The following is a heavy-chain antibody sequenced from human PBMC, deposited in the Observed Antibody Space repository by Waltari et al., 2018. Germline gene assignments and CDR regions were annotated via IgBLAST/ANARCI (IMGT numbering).Heavy chain of an antibody. D-gene: IGHD3-3*01. CDR2: IIPICGTA. V-gene: IGHV1-69*08. J-gene: IGHJ4*02. CDR1: GGTFSSYA. CDR3: ASANLRETDYYFDY. Sequence: QVQLVQSGAEVKKPGSSVKVSCKASGGTFSSYAISWVRQAPGQGLEWMGRIIPICGTANYAQKFQGRVTITADKSTSTAYMELSSLRSEDTAGYYCASANLRETDYYFDYWGQGTLVTVSS.